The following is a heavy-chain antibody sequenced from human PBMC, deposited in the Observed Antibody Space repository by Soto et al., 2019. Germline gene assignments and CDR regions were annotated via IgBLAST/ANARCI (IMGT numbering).Heavy chain of an antibody. CDR3: ARDPHSLDY. CDR2: ITSRSSPI. D-gene: IGHD1-26*01. CDR1: GFSFSSYS. Sequence: GGSLRLSCAASGFSFSSYSMNWVRQAPGKGLEWVSYITSRSSPIYYADSVKGRFTISRDNAKSSLYLQMNSLRDDDTAVYYCARDPHSLDYRGPGTLVTVPQ. J-gene: IGHJ4*02. V-gene: IGHV3-48*02.